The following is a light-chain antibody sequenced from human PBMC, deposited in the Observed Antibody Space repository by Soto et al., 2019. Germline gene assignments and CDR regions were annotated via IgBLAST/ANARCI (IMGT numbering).Light chain of an antibody. J-gene: IGKJ1*01. CDR1: QSVSHY. CDR2: DAS. Sequence: EIAVTQNKDTLSLSPGERATLSCRASQSVSHYLAWYHQNPGQAPRLLIYDASNRATGIPARFSGSGSGTEFTLTSSSLQSEDFAVYYCQQYNNWWTFGQGTKVDI. CDR3: QQYNNWWT. V-gene: IGKV3-15*01.